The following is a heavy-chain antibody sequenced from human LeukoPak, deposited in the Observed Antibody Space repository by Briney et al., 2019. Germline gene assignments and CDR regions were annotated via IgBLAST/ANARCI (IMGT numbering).Heavy chain of an antibody. CDR1: GYTFTSYD. J-gene: IGHJ5*02. D-gene: IGHD6-19*01. CDR3: ARRSGWYRKGVRGRWFDP. V-gene: IGHV1-8*01. CDR2: MNPNSGNT. Sequence: ASVKVSCKASGYTFTSYDINWVRQATGQGLEWVGWMNPNSGNTGYAQKFQGRVTMTRNTSISTAYMELSSLRSEDTAVYYCARRSGWYRKGVRGRWFDPWGQGTLVTVSS.